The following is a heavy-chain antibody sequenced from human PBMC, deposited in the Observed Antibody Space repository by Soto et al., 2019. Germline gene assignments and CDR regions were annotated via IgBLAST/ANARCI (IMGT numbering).Heavy chain of an antibody. V-gene: IGHV4-39*01. Sequence: SETLSLTCTVSGGSISSSSYYWGWIRQPPGKGLEWIGSIYYSGSTYYNPSLKSRVTISVDTSKNQFSLKLSSVTAADTAVYYCARHVIAVAGTDRFAPWGQGTLVPVSS. CDR1: GGSISSSSYY. J-gene: IGHJ5*02. D-gene: IGHD6-19*01. CDR2: IYYSGST. CDR3: ARHVIAVAGTDRFAP.